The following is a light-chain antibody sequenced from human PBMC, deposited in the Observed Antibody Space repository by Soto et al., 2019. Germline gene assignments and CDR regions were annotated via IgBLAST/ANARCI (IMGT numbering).Light chain of an antibody. CDR1: QSVNRND. CDR3: QQRSNWPPIT. V-gene: IGKV3-11*01. Sequence: DIVLTQSPGTLSLSLGERATLSCRASQSVNRNDLAWYQQKPGQAPRLLIYDASNRATGIPARFSGSGSGTDFTLTISSLEPEDFAVYYCQQRSNWPPITFGQGTRLEIK. CDR2: DAS. J-gene: IGKJ5*01.